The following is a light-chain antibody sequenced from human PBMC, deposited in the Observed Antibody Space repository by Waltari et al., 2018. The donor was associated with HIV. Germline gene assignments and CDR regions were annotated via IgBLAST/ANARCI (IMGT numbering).Light chain of an antibody. CDR2: DTS. CDR1: QSVSGD. V-gene: IGKV3D-15*01. J-gene: IGKJ4*02. CDR3: QQYHVRSPLT. Sequence: EIQLTQSPAALSLSPGERAALSCRASQSVSGDLALYQFHPGQAPTLLVYDTSLRATGVPEGFRGSGSGTDVTRIITGLQSEDFAIYYCQQYHVRSPLTFGGGT.